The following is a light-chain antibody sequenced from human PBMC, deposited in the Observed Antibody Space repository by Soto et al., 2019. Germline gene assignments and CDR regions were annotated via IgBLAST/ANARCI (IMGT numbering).Light chain of an antibody. J-gene: IGLJ3*02. CDR3: SSFAGGGNPVL. CDR2: EVT. CDR1: SSNVGGYNY. V-gene: IGLV2-8*01. Sequence: QSALTQPPSASGSLGQSVTISCNETSSNVGGYNYVSWHQQHPGKAPKLMIYEVTKRPSGVPDRFSGSKSGNTASLTVSGLQAEDEADYYCSSFAGGGNPVLFGGGTKLTVL.